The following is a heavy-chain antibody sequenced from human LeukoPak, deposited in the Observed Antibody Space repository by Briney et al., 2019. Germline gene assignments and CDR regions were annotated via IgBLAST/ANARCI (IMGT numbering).Heavy chain of an antibody. CDR1: GFTFSSYS. CDR2: ISSSSTI. V-gene: IGHV3-48*04. J-gene: IGHJ5*02. Sequence: PGGSLRLSCAASGFTFSSYSMNWVRQAPGKGLEWVSYISSSSTIYYADSVKGRFTISRDNAKNSLYLQMNSLRAEDTAVYYCARDMWFDPWGQGTLVTVSS. CDR3: ARDMWFDP.